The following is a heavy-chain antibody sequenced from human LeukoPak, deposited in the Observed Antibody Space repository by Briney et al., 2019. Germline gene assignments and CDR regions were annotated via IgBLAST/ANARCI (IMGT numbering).Heavy chain of an antibody. CDR1: GSSISSSNW. CDR3: AARCYDYVWGSPFDY. D-gene: IGHD3-16*01. J-gene: IGHJ4*02. V-gene: IGHV4-4*02. CDR2: IYHSGST. Sequence: SETLSLTCAVSGSSISSSNWWSWVRQPPGKGLEWIGEIYHSGSTNYNPSLKSRVTISVDKSKNQFSLKLSSVTAADTAVYYCAARCYDYVWGSPFDYWGQGTLVTVSS.